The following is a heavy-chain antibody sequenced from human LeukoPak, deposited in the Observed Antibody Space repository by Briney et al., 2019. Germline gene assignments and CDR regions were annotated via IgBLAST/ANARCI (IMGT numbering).Heavy chain of an antibody. D-gene: IGHD6-13*01. Sequence: PGGSLRLSCAASGFTFSSYWMHWVRQAPRKGLVWVSRIKSDGSSTSYADSVKGRFTISRDNAKNTLYLQMNSLRAEDTAVYYCARDIGSSGVKVFDYWGQGTLVIVSS. CDR2: IKSDGSST. CDR3: ARDIGSSGVKVFDY. J-gene: IGHJ4*02. CDR1: GFTFSSYW. V-gene: IGHV3-74*01.